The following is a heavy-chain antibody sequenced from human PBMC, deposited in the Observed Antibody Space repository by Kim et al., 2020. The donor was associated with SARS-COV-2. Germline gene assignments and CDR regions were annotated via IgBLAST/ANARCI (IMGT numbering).Heavy chain of an antibody. D-gene: IGHD3-10*01. Sequence: GGSLRLSCAACGFNFNDYWMTWIRQTPGKGLEWVAGIKHDGREKLYVDSVKGRFTISRDNAKTSLYLQMDSLRAEDTAVYYCTRALSGSGHGFDPWGQGTLVTVSS. CDR2: IKHDGREK. CDR3: TRALSGSGHGFDP. CDR1: GFNFNDYW. J-gene: IGHJ5*02. V-gene: IGHV3-7*05.